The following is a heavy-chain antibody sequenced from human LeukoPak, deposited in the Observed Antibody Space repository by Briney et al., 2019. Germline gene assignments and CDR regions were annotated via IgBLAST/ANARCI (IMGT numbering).Heavy chain of an antibody. CDR2: IKKDGSEK. Sequence: PGRSLRLSCAASGFTFSSYAMHWVRQAPGKGLEWVASIKKDGSEKYYVDSVKGRFTVSRDNAKNSLYLQMNSLRVEDTAMYYCARDAGRAGDAFDIWGQGTMVTVSS. J-gene: IGHJ3*02. CDR1: GFTFSSYA. CDR3: ARDAGRAGDAFDI. V-gene: IGHV3-7*03. D-gene: IGHD1-26*01.